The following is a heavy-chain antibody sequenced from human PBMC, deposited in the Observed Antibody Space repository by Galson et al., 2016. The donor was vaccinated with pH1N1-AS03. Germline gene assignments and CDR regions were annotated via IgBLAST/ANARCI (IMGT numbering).Heavy chain of an antibody. CDR1: GYIFTSYW. J-gene: IGHJ4*02. Sequence: QSGAEVKKPGESLKISCKTSGYIFTSYWVAWVRHMPGTGLEWMGIIYPGDSDTRYSPSFQGQVTISADSSINTAYLQCSSLMASDTAIYYCARQVRDGHNDYFEYWGQGILVTVSS. D-gene: IGHD5-24*01. V-gene: IGHV5-51*01. CDR2: IYPGDSDT. CDR3: ARQVRDGHNDYFEY.